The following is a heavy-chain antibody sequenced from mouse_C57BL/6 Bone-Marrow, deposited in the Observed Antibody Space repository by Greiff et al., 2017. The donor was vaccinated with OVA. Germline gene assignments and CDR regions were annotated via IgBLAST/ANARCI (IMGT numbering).Heavy chain of an antibody. CDR1: GYTFTSYW. CDR2: IDPSDSYT. V-gene: IGHV1-59*01. Sequence: QVQLQQPGAELVRPGTSVTLSCKASGYTFTSYWMHWVKQRPGQGLEWIGVIDPSDSYTNYNQKFKGKATLTVDTSSSTAYMQLSSLTSEDSAVYYCARSSNYLFAYWGQGTLVTVSA. D-gene: IGHD2-5*01. CDR3: ARSSNYLFAY. J-gene: IGHJ3*01.